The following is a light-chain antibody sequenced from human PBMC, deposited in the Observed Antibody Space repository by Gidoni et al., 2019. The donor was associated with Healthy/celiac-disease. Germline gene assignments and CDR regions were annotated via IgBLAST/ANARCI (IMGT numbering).Light chain of an antibody. J-gene: IGKJ1*01. CDR3: QQYNSYSGT. CDR2: KAS. V-gene: IGKV1-5*03. Sequence: DIPMTQSPSTLSASVGDRVTITCRASQSISSWLAWYQQKPGKAPKLLIYKASSLASGVPSRFSGSGSGTEFTLTISSLQPDDFATYYCQQYNSYSGTFGQGTKVEIK. CDR1: QSISSW.